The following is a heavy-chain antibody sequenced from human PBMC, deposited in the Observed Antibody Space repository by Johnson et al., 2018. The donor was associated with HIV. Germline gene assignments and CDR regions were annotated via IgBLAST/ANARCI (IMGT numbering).Heavy chain of an antibody. Sequence: VQLVESGGALVQPGGSLRLSCAVSGFTFTNYAMSWVRQAPGKGLEWVSTISDNGGSAYYADSVKGRFTISRDKSKNTVYLEMNSLRAEDTAIYHCAKEKDSGYVCRAFDIWGHGTLVTVSS. CDR2: ISDNGGSA. J-gene: IGHJ3*02. V-gene: IGHV3-23*04. CDR1: GFTFTNYA. D-gene: IGHD5-12*01. CDR3: AKEKDSGYVCRAFDI.